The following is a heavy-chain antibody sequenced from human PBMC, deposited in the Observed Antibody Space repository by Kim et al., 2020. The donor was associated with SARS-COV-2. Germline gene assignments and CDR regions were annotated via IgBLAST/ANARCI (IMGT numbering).Heavy chain of an antibody. CDR1: GGSISSSSYY. CDR2: IYYSGST. Sequence: SETLSLTCTVSGGSISSSSYYWGWIRQPPGKGLEWIGSIYYSGSTYYNPSLKSRVTISVDTSKNQFSLKLSSVTAADTAVYYCARPWDGEPNSGAFDIWGQGTMVTVSS. V-gene: IGHV4-39*01. CDR3: ARPWDGEPNSGAFDI. J-gene: IGHJ3*02. D-gene: IGHD1-26*01.